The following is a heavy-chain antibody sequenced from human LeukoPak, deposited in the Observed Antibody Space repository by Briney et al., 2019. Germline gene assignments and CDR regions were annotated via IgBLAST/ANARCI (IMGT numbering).Heavy chain of an antibody. V-gene: IGHV3-21*04. Sequence: GGSLRLSCAASGFTFSSYSMNWVRQAPGKGLEWVSSISSSSSYIYYADSVKGRFTISRDNAKNSLYLQMNSLRAEDTAVYYCARDDKNYYGSGSDYWGQGTLVTVSS. CDR3: ARDDKNYYGSGSDY. D-gene: IGHD3-10*01. CDR1: GFTFSSYS. J-gene: IGHJ4*02. CDR2: ISSSSSYI.